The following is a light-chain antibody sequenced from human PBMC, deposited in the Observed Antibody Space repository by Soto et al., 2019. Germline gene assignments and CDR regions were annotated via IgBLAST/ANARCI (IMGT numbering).Light chain of an antibody. CDR2: AAS. V-gene: IGKV1-39*01. CDR1: QSISSY. Sequence: DIQMTQSPSSLSASVGDRVTITCRASQSISSYLTWYQQKQGKAPKLLIYAASSLQSGVLSRFSGSGSGTDFTLTISSLQPEDFATYYCQHSYSTPRTFGQGTKLEIK. CDR3: QHSYSTPRT. J-gene: IGKJ2*01.